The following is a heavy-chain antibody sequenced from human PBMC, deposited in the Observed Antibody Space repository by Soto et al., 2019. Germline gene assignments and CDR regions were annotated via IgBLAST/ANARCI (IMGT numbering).Heavy chain of an antibody. J-gene: IGHJ4*02. Sequence: VAVISYDGSNKYYADSVKGRFTISRDNSKNTLYLQMNSLRAEDTAVYYCAKGSHYGSGSYYRGDYWGQGTLVTVSS. CDR2: ISYDGSNK. CDR3: AKGSHYGSGSYYRGDY. V-gene: IGHV3-30*18. D-gene: IGHD3-10*01.